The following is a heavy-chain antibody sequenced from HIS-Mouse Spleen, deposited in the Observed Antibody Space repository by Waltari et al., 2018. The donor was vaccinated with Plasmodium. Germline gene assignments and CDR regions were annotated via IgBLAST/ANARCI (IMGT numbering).Heavy chain of an antibody. CDR3: ARGFRSYGGNFHHWYFDL. V-gene: IGHV4-34*01. J-gene: IGHJ2*01. CDR1: GGSFSGYY. CDR2: INHSGST. D-gene: IGHD1-7*01. Sequence: QVQLQQWGAGLLKPSETLSLTCAVYGGSFSGYYWSWIRQPPGKGLEWIGEINHSGSTNYNPSLKSRVTISVDTSKNQFSLKLSSVTAADTAVYYCARGFRSYGGNFHHWYFDLWGRGTLVTVSS.